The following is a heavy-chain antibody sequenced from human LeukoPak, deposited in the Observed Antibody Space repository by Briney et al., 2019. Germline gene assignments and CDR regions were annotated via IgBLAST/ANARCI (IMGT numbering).Heavy chain of an antibody. V-gene: IGHV3-30*03. D-gene: IGHD3-22*01. Sequence: GGSLRLSCAASGFTFSSYGMHRVRQAPGKELEWVAVISYDGSNKYYADSVKGRFTISRDNSKNTLYLQMNSLRAEDTAVYYCATTTRVLDSSGFDYWGQGTLVTVSS. CDR2: ISYDGSNK. CDR3: ATTTRVLDSSGFDY. CDR1: GFTFSSYG. J-gene: IGHJ4*02.